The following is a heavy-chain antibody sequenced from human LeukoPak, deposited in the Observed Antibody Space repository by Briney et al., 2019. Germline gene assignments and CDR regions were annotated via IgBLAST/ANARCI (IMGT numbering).Heavy chain of an antibody. CDR3: ARPRSQLLSEFFY. Sequence: GESLKISCKGSGYSFTSYWIGWVRQMPGKGLEWMGIIYPGDSDTRYSPSFQGQVTISADKSISAAYLQWSSLKASDTAMYYCARPRSQLLSEFFYWGQGTLVTVSS. V-gene: IGHV5-51*01. D-gene: IGHD2-2*01. CDR2: IYPGDSDT. CDR1: GYSFTSYW. J-gene: IGHJ4*02.